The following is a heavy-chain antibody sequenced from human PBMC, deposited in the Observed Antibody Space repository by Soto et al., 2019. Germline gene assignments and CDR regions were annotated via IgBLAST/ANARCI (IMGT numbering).Heavy chain of an antibody. CDR3: ARYDRIQLWLDGYIRYFDWSDAFDI. V-gene: IGHV1-69*13. J-gene: IGHJ3*02. D-gene: IGHD3-9*01. CDR2: IIPIFGTA. CDR1: GGTFSSYA. Sequence: SVKGSCKASGGTFSSYAISWVRQAPGQGLEWMGGIIPIFGTANYAQKFQGRVTITADESTSTAYMELSSLRSEDTAVYYCARYDRIQLWLDGYIRYFDWSDAFDICGQGTMVIGSS.